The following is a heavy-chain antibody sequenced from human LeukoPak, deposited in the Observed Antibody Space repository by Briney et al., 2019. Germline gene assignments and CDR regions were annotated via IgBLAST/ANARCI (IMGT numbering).Heavy chain of an antibody. Sequence: PSETLSLTCTVSGYSISSGYYWGWIRQPPGKRLEWIGSIYHSGSIYYNPSLKSRVTISVDTSKNQFSLKLSSVTAADTAVYYCARRLIRGFGEISDYWGQGTLVTVSS. CDR2: IYHSGSI. D-gene: IGHD3-10*01. CDR3: ARRLIRGFGEISDY. J-gene: IGHJ4*02. V-gene: IGHV4-38-2*02. CDR1: GYSISSGYY.